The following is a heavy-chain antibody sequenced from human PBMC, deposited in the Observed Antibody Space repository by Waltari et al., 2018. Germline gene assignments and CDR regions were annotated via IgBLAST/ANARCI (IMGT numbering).Heavy chain of an antibody. V-gene: IGHV4-61*09. Sequence: QVQLQESGPGLVKPSQTLSLTCTVSGGSISSGSYYWSWIRQPAGKGLEWIGYIYTSGSTNYNPSLKSRVTISVDTSKNQFSLKLSSVTAADTAVYYCARERNYDFWSGWPSDYYYYGMDVWGQGTTVTVSS. CDR1: GGSISSGSYY. CDR3: ARERNYDFWSGWPSDYYYYGMDV. D-gene: IGHD3-3*01. CDR2: IYTSGST. J-gene: IGHJ6*02.